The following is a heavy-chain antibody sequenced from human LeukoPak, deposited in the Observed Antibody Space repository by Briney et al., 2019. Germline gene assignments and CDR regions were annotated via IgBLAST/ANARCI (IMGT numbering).Heavy chain of an antibody. CDR2: INPNGGST. Sequence: ASVKVSCKASGYTFTSWYMHWVRQAPGQGFEWMGIINPNGGSTTYPQRFQGRVTTTRDTSTDTVYMELSSLRSEDTAVYYCARGPGWRSLYYFDYWGQGTLVTVSS. V-gene: IGHV1-46*01. CDR1: GYTFTSWY. J-gene: IGHJ4*02. CDR3: ARGPGWRSLYYFDY. D-gene: IGHD1-14*01.